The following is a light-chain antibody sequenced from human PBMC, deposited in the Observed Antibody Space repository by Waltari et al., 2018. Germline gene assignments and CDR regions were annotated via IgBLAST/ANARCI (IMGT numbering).Light chain of an antibody. Sequence: SYELTQPPSVSVSPGQTASITCSGGKLGDKYASWYQQRPGQSPVLVIYQAIKRPSGIPERFSGSNSGNTATLTISGTQAMDEADYYCQAWDSSTVVFGAGTRLTVL. J-gene: IGLJ2*01. V-gene: IGLV3-1*01. CDR1: KLGDKY. CDR2: QAI. CDR3: QAWDSSTVV.